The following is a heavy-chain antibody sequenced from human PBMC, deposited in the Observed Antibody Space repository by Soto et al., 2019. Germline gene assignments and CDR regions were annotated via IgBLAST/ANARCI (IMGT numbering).Heavy chain of an antibody. CDR3: ARVEAVAGLYNYHGLDV. CDR1: GGTFSNYA. D-gene: IGHD6-19*01. J-gene: IGHJ6*02. Sequence: QVQLVQSGAEVKKPGSSVKVSCKVSGGTFSNYAIDWVRLAPGHGLEWMGGIVPIFGTTYYTHKFQGRATLIADDSTTTAYLEMSSLRSEDTAIYYCARVEAVAGLYNYHGLDVWGQGTAVTVSS. V-gene: IGHV1-69*12. CDR2: IVPIFGTT.